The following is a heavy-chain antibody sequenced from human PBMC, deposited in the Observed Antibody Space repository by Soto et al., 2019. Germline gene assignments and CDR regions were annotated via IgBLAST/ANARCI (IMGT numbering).Heavy chain of an antibody. CDR3: ARTLDYGHMDV. J-gene: IGHJ6*03. Sequence: PSETLSLTCTVSGDSVRNQYWSWIRRPPGRGLEWIGYIYRSGSTKYNPSLKSRLTISVDTSKNQFSLKLSSVTAADTAVYYCARTLDYGHMDVWGTGTMVTVSS. D-gene: IGHD3-16*01. CDR1: GDSVRNQY. V-gene: IGHV4-4*09. CDR2: IYRSGST.